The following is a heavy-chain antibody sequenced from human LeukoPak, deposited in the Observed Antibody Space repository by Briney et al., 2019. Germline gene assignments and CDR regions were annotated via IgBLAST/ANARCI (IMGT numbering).Heavy chain of an antibody. CDR3: ARVRELEHGVGGLDYYYYMDV. CDR1: GFTFSSYS. V-gene: IGHV3-48*01. D-gene: IGHD1/OR15-1a*01. CDR2: ISSSSSTI. J-gene: IGHJ6*03. Sequence: GGSLRLSCAASGFTFSSYSMNWVRQAPGKGLEWVSYISSSSSTIYYADSVKGRFTISRDNAKNSLYLQMNSLRAEDTAVYYCARVRELEHGVGGLDYYYYMDVWGKGTTVTVSS.